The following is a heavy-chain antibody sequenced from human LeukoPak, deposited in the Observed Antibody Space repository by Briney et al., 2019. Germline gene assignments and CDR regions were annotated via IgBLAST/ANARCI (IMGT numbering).Heavy chain of an antibody. V-gene: IGHV3-7*01. CDR1: GFTFSSYW. Sequence: GGSLRLSCAASGFTFSSYWMSWVRQAPGKGLEWVANIKQDGSEKYYVDSVKGRFTISRDNAKNSLYLQMNSLRAEYTAVYYCGRVGTVLRYFDWLTGTGFFDYWGQGTLVTVSS. D-gene: IGHD3-9*01. J-gene: IGHJ4*02. CDR3: GRVGTVLRYFDWLTGTGFFDY. CDR2: IKQDGSEK.